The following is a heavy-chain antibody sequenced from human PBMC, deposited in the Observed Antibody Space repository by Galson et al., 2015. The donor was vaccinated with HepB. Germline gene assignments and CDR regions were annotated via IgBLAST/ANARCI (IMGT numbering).Heavy chain of an antibody. CDR3: ARAYSSSPDY. CDR2: INSHESTT. D-gene: IGHD6-6*01. V-gene: IGHV3-74*01. J-gene: IGHJ4*02. Sequence: SLRLSCAASGFIFSNYWMHWVRQAPGKGLVWVSRINSHESTTTYADPVKGRFTISRDNAKNTLYLQMNSLRAEDTAVYYCARAYSSSPDYWGQGILVTVSS. CDR1: GFIFSNYW.